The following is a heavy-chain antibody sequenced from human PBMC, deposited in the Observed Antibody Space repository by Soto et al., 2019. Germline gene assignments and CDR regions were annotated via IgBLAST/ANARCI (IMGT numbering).Heavy chain of an antibody. Sequence: SETLSLTFTVSGGSISSGGYYWSWIRQTPGGGLEWIGEINHSGTTNYNPSFQNRITIAVDKSTNNFSLKMTSVTAADAAVYYCARGRGYVYGSNFYGLDVWGQGTTVTVSS. CDR1: GGSISSGGYY. CDR3: ARGRGYVYGSNFYGLDV. V-gene: IGHV4-61*03. J-gene: IGHJ6*02. D-gene: IGHD6-25*01. CDR2: INHSGTT.